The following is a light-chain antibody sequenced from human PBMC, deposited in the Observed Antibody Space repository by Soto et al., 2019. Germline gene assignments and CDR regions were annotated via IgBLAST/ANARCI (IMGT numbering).Light chain of an antibody. CDR3: QQRSNWPRT. J-gene: IGKJ1*01. CDR1: ETVATN. CDR2: GAS. Sequence: PGEIATLSCWASETVATNLAWYQQKPGQAPRLLISGASTRAAGISDRFRGSGSGTEFTLTISSLRSEDSAIYYCQQRSNWPRTFGQGTKVDIK. V-gene: IGKV3-15*01.